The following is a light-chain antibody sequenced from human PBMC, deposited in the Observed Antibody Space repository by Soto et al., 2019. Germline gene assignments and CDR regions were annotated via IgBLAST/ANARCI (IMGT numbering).Light chain of an antibody. J-gene: IGLJ1*01. V-gene: IGLV2-14*01. CDR1: SSDVGAYNF. CDR2: EVS. CDR3: NSYTSSAARV. Sequence: QSALTQPASVSGSPGQSITISCTGTSSDVGAYNFVSWYQQHPGKAPKLMIYEVSNRPSGVSNRFSGSKSGNTASLTISGLQAEDEADYYCNSYTSSAARVFGTGNKLTVL.